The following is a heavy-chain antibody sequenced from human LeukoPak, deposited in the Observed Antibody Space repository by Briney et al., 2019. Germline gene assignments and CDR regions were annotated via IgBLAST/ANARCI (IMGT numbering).Heavy chain of an antibody. CDR1: GFPFSSYA. J-gene: IGHJ4*02. V-gene: IGHV3-23*01. CDR2: IAGSDGFT. CDR3: VRSLDY. Sequence: GGSLRLSCAASGFPFSSYAMNWVRQAPGKGLEWVSVIAGSDGFTQYADSVKGRFTISRDNSKNTVYPQMNRLRVEDTALYYCVRSLDYWGQGTLVTVSS.